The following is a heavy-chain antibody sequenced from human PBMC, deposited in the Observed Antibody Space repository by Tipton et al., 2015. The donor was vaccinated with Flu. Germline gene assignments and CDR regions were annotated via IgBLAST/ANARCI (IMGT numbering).Heavy chain of an antibody. D-gene: IGHD3-3*01. Sequence: GSLRLSCAASGFTFSSYWMSWVRQAPGKGLEWVASIKQDGNKKYYVDSVKGRFTVSRDNAKNSLYLQMNSLRAEDTAVYYCARDHPPSITVLGEITDYFGMDVWGQGTTVTVSS. CDR1: GFTFSSYW. V-gene: IGHV3-7*03. J-gene: IGHJ6*02. CDR2: IKQDGNKK. CDR3: ARDHPPSITVLGEITDYFGMDV.